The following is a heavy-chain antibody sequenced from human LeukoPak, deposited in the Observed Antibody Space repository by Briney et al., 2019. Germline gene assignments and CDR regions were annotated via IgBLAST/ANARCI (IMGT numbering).Heavy chain of an antibody. D-gene: IGHD6-13*01. J-gene: IGHJ4*02. CDR2: ISGSDGII. Sequence: PGGSLRLSCAASGFTFSDYYMSWIRQAPGKGLEWISYISGSDGIIYYTDSVRGRSTISRDNAKKSLYLQMNRLTAEDTAVYYCAKDLSSSGRSYYFDYWGQGTLVTVSS. CDR3: AKDLSSSGRSYYFDY. CDR1: GFTFSDYY. V-gene: IGHV3-11*04.